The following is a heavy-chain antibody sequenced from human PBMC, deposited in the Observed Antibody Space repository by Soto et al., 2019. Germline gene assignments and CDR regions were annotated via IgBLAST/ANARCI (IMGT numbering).Heavy chain of an antibody. CDR2: ISTGDGDT. CDR1: GYTFTNYA. Sequence: QVQFIQSGAEVKKPGASVRVSCKASGYTFTNYAMHWVRQAPGQSLEWMGWISTGDGDTRYSQKFQGRVSITRETSASTVYMDLSSLRSEDTAVYDCAREVRSAGEDRWGQGTLVSVSS. V-gene: IGHV1-3*04. J-gene: IGHJ5*02. D-gene: IGHD6-19*01. CDR3: AREVRSAGEDR.